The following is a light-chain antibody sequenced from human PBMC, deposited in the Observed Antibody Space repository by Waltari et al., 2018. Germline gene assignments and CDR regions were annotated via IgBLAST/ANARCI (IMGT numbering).Light chain of an antibody. CDR2: AAS. Sequence: DIQMTQSPSSLSASVGDRVTITCRASQSISSYLNWYQQQPGKAPKLLIYAASSLQSGVPARFSGSGSGTDFTLTISSLQPEDFATYYGQQSYSTPPTFGQGTKVEIK. V-gene: IGKV1-39*01. CDR3: QQSYSTPPT. J-gene: IGKJ1*01. CDR1: QSISSY.